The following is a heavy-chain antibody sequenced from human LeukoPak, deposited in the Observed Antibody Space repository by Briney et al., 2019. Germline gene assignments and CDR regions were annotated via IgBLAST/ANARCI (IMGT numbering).Heavy chain of an antibody. CDR3: AKDLRGYSYGYVY. D-gene: IGHD5-18*01. CDR1: GFTFSSYG. Sequence: VQPGRSLRLSCAASGFTFSSYGKHWVRQAPGKGLEWVAVIWYDGSNKYYADSVKGRFTISRDNSKNTLYLQMNSLRAEDTAVYYCAKDLRGYSYGYVYWGQGTLVTVSS. J-gene: IGHJ4*02. CDR2: IWYDGSNK. V-gene: IGHV3-33*06.